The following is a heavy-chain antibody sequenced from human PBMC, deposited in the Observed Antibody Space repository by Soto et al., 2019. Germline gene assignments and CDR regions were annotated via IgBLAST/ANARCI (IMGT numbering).Heavy chain of an antibody. Sequence: GASVKVSCKASGGTFSSYAISWVRQAPGQGLEWMGGIIPIFGTANYAQKFQGRVTITADESTSTAYMELSSLRSEDTAVYYCARAAKSAARAWHFDYWGQGTLVTVSS. D-gene: IGHD6-6*01. J-gene: IGHJ4*02. CDR1: GGTFSSYA. V-gene: IGHV1-69*13. CDR2: IIPIFGTA. CDR3: ARAAKSAARAWHFDY.